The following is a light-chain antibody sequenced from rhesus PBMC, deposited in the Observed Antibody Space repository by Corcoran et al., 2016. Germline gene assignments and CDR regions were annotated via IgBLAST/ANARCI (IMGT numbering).Light chain of an antibody. J-gene: IGLJ6*01. CDR1: NTDIGYYNF. Sequence: QSAPTQPPSVSGSLGQSVTISCTGTNTDIGYYNFVSWYQQHPGKAPKLIIYGVSYRPSGVSDRFSGSKSDNTASLTISGLQAEDEADYYCCSYTSSTTFVFGTGTRLTV. CDR3: CSYTSSTTFV. V-gene: IGLV2S7*01. CDR2: GVS.